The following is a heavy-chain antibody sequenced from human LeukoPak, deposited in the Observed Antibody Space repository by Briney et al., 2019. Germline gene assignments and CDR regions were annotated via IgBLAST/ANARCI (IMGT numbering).Heavy chain of an antibody. D-gene: IGHD3-10*01. CDR3: AKDQGRGLGSYSWGNFDY. CDR2: IRYDGSSK. J-gene: IGHJ4*02. CDR1: GFTFSNYA. V-gene: IGHV3-30*02. Sequence: GGSLRLSCAASGFTFSNYAMHWVRQAPGKGLEWLAYIRYDGSSKYYADFVKGRFTISRDNSKNTLYLEMNSLRAEDTAVYYCAKDQGRGLGSYSWGNFDYWGQGTLVTVSS.